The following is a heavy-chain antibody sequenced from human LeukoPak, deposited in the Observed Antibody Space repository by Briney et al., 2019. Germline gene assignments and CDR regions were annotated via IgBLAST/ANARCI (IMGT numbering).Heavy chain of an antibody. CDR2: ISSSSSYI. Sequence: GGSLRLSCAASGFTFSSYSMNWVRQAPGKGLEWVSYISSSSSYIYYADSLKGQFTFSRDNAKNSLYLQMNSLRAEDTAVYYCASQEFDYWGQGTLVTVSS. V-gene: IGHV3-21*01. J-gene: IGHJ4*02. CDR3: ASQEFDY. CDR1: GFTFSSYS.